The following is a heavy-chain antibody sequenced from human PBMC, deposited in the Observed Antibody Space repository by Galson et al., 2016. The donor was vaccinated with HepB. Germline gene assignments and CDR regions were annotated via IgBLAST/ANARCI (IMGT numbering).Heavy chain of an antibody. CDR1: GFTFSSYP. J-gene: IGHJ6*02. CDR3: AKDNSGRKVFTMVRELSSMDV. Sequence: SLRLSCAASGFTFSSYPMSWVRQAPGKGLEWVSGISGSGGSAYYADSVKGRFTISRDNSKNTLYLQMNSLRAKDTALYYCAKDNSGRKVFTMVRELSSMDVWGQGTTVTVSS. D-gene: IGHD3-10*01. CDR2: ISGSGGSA. V-gene: IGHV3-23*01.